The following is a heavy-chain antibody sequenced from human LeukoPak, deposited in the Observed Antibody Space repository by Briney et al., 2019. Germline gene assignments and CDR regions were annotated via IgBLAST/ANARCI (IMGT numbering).Heavy chain of an antibody. Sequence: GESLKISCKGSVDSFTSYWIGWVRQMPGKGLEWLGIIYPVDSDTRYSPSFQGQVTISADQAISPAYLQWSSLKASDTAMYYCTRPDGFGKLNYYYGMDVWGQGTTVTVPS. V-gene: IGHV5-51*01. J-gene: IGHJ6*02. CDR1: VDSFTSYW. CDR2: IYPVDSDT. CDR3: TRPDGFGKLNYYYGMDV. D-gene: IGHD3-10*01.